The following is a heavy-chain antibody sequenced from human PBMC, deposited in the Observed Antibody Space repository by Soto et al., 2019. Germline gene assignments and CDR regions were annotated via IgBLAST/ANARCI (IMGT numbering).Heavy chain of an antibody. Sequence: QVPLVESGGGVVQPGRSLRLSCAASGFTFSSYGMHWVRQAPGKGLEWVAVISYDGSNKYYADSVKGRFTISRDNSKNTLYLQMNSLRAEDTAVYYCAKDGGPIFGVVIGNYYGMDVWGQGTTVTVSS. J-gene: IGHJ6*02. CDR1: GFTFSSYG. CDR2: ISYDGSNK. V-gene: IGHV3-30*18. CDR3: AKDGGPIFGVVIGNYYGMDV. D-gene: IGHD3-3*01.